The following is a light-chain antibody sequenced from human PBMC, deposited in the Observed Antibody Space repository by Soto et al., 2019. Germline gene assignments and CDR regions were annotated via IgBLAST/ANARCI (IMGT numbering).Light chain of an antibody. CDR2: GAS. J-gene: IGKJ1*01. CDR1: QSVSTK. CDR3: QHYSTELWT. Sequence: EIVMTQSPATLSVSPGERATLSCRASQSVSTKLAWYQQKPGQGPRLLIYGASTRATGTPARFSGSGSGTEFTLTITSLQSEDFALYYCQHYSTELWTFGQGTKVEIK. V-gene: IGKV3-15*01.